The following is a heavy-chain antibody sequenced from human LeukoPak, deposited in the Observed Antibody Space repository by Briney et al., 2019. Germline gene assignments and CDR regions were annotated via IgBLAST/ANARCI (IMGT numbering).Heavy chain of an antibody. CDR1: GGSISSYY. CDR2: IYYSGST. CDR3: ARSRITMVRGAPDYYYYVGV. J-gene: IGHJ6*03. D-gene: IGHD3-10*01. Sequence: SETLSLTCTVSGGSISSYYWSWLRQPPGKGLEWIGHIYYSGSTIYNPSLKSRVTVSVDTSKNQFSLKLSSVTAADTAVYYCARSRITMVRGAPDYYYYVGVWGKGTTVTVSS. V-gene: IGHV4-59*01.